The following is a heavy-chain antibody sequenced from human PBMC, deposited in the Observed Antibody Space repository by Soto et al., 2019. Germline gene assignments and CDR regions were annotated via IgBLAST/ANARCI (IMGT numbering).Heavy chain of an antibody. CDR2: INPSGGST. Sequence: QVQLVQSGAEVKKPGASVKISCKASGYTFTSYYMHWVRQAPGQGLEWMGIINPSGGSTNYAQKLQGRVAMTRDKSTSTVYMELNSLRSEDPAVYYCARPPYPGCINAVCYPLDYWGQGTLVTVSS. CDR3: ARPPYPGCINAVCYPLDY. V-gene: IGHV1-46*01. CDR1: GYTFTSYY. J-gene: IGHJ4*02. D-gene: IGHD2-8*01.